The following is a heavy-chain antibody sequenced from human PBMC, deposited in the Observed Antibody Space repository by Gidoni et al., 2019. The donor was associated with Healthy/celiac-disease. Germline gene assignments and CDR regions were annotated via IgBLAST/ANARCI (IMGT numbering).Heavy chain of an antibody. J-gene: IGHJ4*02. Sequence: QVQLQESGPGLVKPSETLSLPCTVSGGSIRSYYWSWIRQPPGKGLEWIGYIYYSGSTNYNPSLKSRVTISVDTSKNQFSLKLSSVTAADTAVYYCARGVYCSGGSCYSFDYWGQGTLVTVSS. CDR2: IYYSGST. D-gene: IGHD2-15*01. CDR1: GGSIRSYY. V-gene: IGHV4-59*01. CDR3: ARGVYCSGGSCYSFDY.